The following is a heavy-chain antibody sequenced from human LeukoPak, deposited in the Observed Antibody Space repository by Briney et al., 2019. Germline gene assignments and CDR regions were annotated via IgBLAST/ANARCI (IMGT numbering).Heavy chain of an antibody. D-gene: IGHD7-27*01. CDR3: ATGLWGAFGI. Sequence: SETLSLTCTVSGGSISGFYWSWIRQPPGKGLEWIGYIYYSGSTNYNPSLKSRVTISVDTSKNRFSLKLSSVTAADTAVYYCATGLWGAFGIWGQGTMVTVSS. J-gene: IGHJ3*02. CDR2: IYYSGST. CDR1: GGSISGFY. V-gene: IGHV4-59*08.